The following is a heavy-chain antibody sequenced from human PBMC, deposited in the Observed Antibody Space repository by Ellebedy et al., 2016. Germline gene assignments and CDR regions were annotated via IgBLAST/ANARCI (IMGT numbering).Heavy chain of an antibody. V-gene: IGHV1-18*04. CDR2: VNTFSGNT. CDR3: AKTSGWGYGEN. D-gene: IGHD3-10*01. Sequence: ASVKVSXXASGYTFTTFSITWVRQLPGQGLEWMGFVNTFSGNTKFAQKFQGRVSMTTDSSTQTAHMDLRSLRSDETAMYYCAKTSGWGYGENWGQGTLVTVSS. CDR1: GYTFTTFS. J-gene: IGHJ4*02.